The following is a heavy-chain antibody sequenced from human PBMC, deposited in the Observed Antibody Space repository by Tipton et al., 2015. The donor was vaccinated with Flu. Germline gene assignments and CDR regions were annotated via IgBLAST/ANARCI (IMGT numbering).Heavy chain of an antibody. Sequence: QLVQSGAEVRKPGESPKISCSASGYTFTSYWIAWVRQMPGKGLEWMGIIYPGDSGTRYSPSFQGQVTISADKSISTAYLQWSSLKASDTAMYYCARYGYQGGQLLFDPWGPGTLVTVSS. D-gene: IGHD6-13*01. V-gene: IGHV5-51*01. J-gene: IGHJ5*02. CDR1: GYTFTSYW. CDR2: IYPGDSGT. CDR3: ARYGYQGGQLLFDP.